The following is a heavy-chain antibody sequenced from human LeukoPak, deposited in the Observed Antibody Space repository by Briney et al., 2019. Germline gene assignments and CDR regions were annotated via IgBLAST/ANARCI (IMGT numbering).Heavy chain of an antibody. V-gene: IGHV3-23*01. J-gene: IGHJ4*02. CDR1: GFTFSSYS. CDR2: ISGSGGST. CDR3: ARAITMIVVVGGY. D-gene: IGHD3-22*01. Sequence: GGSLRLSCAASGFTFSSYSMTWVRQAPGKGLEWVSAISGSGGSTYYADSVKGRFTNSRDNSKNTLYLQMNSLRAEDTAVYYCARAITMIVVVGGYWGQGTLVTVSS.